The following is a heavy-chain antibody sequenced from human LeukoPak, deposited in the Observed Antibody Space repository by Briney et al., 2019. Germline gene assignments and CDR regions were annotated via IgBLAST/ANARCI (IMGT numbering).Heavy chain of an antibody. CDR2: ISSSSYI. CDR3: RSYYDSSGYYSYYNGMDV. Sequence: GGSLRLSCAASGFSFSSYSMNWVRQVPGKGLEWVSAISSSSYIYYADSVKGRFTISRDDAKNSLYLQMNSLRAEDTAVYYCRSYYDSSGYYSYYNGMDVWGQGTTVTVSS. J-gene: IGHJ6*02. CDR1: GFSFSSYS. V-gene: IGHV3-21*01. D-gene: IGHD3-22*01.